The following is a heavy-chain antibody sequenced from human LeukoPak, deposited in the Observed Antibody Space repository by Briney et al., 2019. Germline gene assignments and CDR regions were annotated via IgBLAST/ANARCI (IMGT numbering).Heavy chain of an antibody. CDR2: INPNSGGT. Sequence: ASVKVSCKASGYTFTGYYMHWVRQAPGQGLEWMGWINPNSGGTNYAQKFRGRVTMTRDTSISTAYMELSRLRSDDTAVYYCAVSGYSSSWPTEDFDYWGQGTLVTVSS. CDR1: GYTFTGYY. CDR3: AVSGYSSSWPTEDFDY. J-gene: IGHJ4*02. V-gene: IGHV1-2*02. D-gene: IGHD6-13*01.